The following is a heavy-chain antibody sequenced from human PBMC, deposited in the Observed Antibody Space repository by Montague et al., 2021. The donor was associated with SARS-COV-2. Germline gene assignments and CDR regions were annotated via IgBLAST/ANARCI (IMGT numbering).Heavy chain of an antibody. CDR2: TIRSGST. Sequence: SETLSLTCSVSGGSITAYYWTWIRQPPGKGLEWIGNTIRSGSTNYNPSLKSRLTLSVDKYKNQFSLELSSVTAADTAVHYCERLGPERLCSVSTCSASWGQGTLVTVSS. J-gene: IGHJ5*02. CDR3: ERLGPERLCSVSTCSAS. V-gene: IGHV4-59*01. D-gene: IGHD2-2*01. CDR1: GGSITAYY.